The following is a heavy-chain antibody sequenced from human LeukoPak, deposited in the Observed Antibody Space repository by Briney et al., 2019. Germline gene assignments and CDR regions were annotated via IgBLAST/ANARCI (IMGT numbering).Heavy chain of an antibody. CDR1: GGSISSGSYY. CDR3: ARDPRDGYNYFDY. Sequence: SETLSLTCTVSGGSISSGSYYWSWIRQPARKGLEWIGRIYTSGSTYYNPSLKSRVTISVDTSKNQFSLKLSSVTAADTAVYYCARDPRDGYNYFDYWGQGTLVTVSS. D-gene: IGHD5-24*01. CDR2: IYTSGST. V-gene: IGHV4-61*02. J-gene: IGHJ4*02.